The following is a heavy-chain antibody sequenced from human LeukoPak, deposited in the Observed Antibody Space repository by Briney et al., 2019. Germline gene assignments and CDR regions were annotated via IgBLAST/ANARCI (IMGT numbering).Heavy chain of an antibody. CDR3: ARDRIVVVTASQGYYYGMDV. CDR1: GYTFTGYC. J-gene: IGHJ6*02. Sequence: ASVKVSCKASGYTFTGYCMHWVRQAPGQGLEWMGWINPNSGGTNYAQKFQGRVTMTRDTSISTAYMELSRLRSDDTAVYYCARDRIVVVTASQGYYYGMDVWGQGTTVTVSS. CDR2: INPNSGGT. V-gene: IGHV1-2*02. D-gene: IGHD2-21*02.